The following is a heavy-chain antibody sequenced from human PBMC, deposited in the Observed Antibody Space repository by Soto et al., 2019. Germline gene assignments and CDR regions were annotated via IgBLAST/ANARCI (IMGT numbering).Heavy chain of an antibody. J-gene: IGHJ4*02. D-gene: IGHD6-19*01. CDR1: GFTFSSYW. CDR2: INSDGSRI. CDR3: AVAVAGPTAIGY. V-gene: IGHV3-74*01. Sequence: EVQLVESGGGLVQPGGSLRLSCAASGFTFSSYWMHWVRQAPGKGLVWVSRINSDGSRISYADSVKGRFTISRDNAKNTLYLQTNSLRAEDTAVYYCAVAVAGPTAIGYWGQGTLVTVSS.